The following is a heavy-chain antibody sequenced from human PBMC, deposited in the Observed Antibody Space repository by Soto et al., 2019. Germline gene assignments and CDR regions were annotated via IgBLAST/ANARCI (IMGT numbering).Heavy chain of an antibody. CDR1: GGSISGSY. CDR2: VYYTGST. Sequence: PSETLSLTCSVSGGSISGSYWSWIRQSPGQGLEWLGYVYYTGSTNYSPSLRSRVSISVDTSKNEFSLRLSSVTAADTAVYFCARSQRGRTAFTFDYWGQGALVTVSS. V-gene: IGHV4-59*01. J-gene: IGHJ4*02. CDR3: ARSQRGRTAFTFDY. D-gene: IGHD3-16*01.